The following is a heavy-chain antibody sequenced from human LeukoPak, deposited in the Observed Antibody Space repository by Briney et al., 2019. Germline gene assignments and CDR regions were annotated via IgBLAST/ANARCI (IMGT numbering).Heavy chain of an antibody. Sequence: GRSLRLSCAASGFTFSSYAMHWVRQAPGKGLEWVAVISYDGSNKYYADSVKGRFTISRDNSKNTLYLQMNSLRAEDTAVYYCAELGGNSPFDYWGQGTLVTVSS. CDR3: AELGGNSPFDY. D-gene: IGHD4-23*01. CDR2: ISYDGSNK. CDR1: GFTFSSYA. V-gene: IGHV3-30-3*01. J-gene: IGHJ4*02.